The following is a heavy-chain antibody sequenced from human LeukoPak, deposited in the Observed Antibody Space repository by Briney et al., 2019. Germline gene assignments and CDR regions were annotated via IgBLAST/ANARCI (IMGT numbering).Heavy chain of an antibody. CDR3: ARAFVRVGAVGSRLVDY. CDR2: INPNSGGT. V-gene: IGHV1-2*02. D-gene: IGHD1-26*01. Sequence: GALVKVSCKASGYTFTGYYMHWVRQAPGQGLKWMGWINPNSGGTNYAQKFQGRVTMTRDTSISTAYMELSRLRSGDAAVYYCARAFVRVGAVGSRLVDYWGQGTLVTVSS. J-gene: IGHJ4*02. CDR1: GYTFTGYY.